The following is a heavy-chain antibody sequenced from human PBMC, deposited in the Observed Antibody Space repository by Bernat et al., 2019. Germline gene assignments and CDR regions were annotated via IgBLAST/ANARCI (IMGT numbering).Heavy chain of an antibody. CDR3: ARDPGQQLVKASLYWYFDL. Sequence: QVQLVESGGGVVQPGRSLRLSCAASGFTFSSYGMHWVRQAPGKGLEWVAVIWYDGSNKYYADSVKGRFTISRDNSKNTLYLQMNSLRAEDTAVYYCARDPGQQLVKASLYWYFDLWGRGTLVTVSS. CDR2: IWYDGSNK. J-gene: IGHJ2*01. D-gene: IGHD6-13*01. CDR1: GFTFSSYG. V-gene: IGHV3-33*01.